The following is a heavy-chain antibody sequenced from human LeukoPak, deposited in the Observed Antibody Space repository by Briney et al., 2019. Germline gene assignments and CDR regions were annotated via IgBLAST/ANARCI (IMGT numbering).Heavy chain of an antibody. V-gene: IGHV1-18*01. J-gene: IGHJ6*03. CDR1: GYTFTSYG. CDR2: ISAYNGNT. D-gene: IGHD3-3*01. CDR3: ARFWSGYHYYYYMDV. Sequence: ASVKVSCEASGYTFTSYGISWVRQAPGQGLEWMGWISAYNGNTNYAQKLQGRVTMTTDTSTSTAYMELRSLRSDDTAVYYCARFWSGYHYYYYMDVWGKGTTVTVSS.